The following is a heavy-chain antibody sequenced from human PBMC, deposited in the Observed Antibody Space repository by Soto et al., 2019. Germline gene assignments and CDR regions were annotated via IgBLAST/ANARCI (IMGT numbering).Heavy chain of an antibody. D-gene: IGHD3-3*01. Sequence: EVQLVESGGGLVQPGRSLRLSCAASGFTFDDYAMHWVRQAPGKGLEWGSGISWNSGSIGYADSVKGRFTISRDNAKNSLYLQMNSLRAEDTALYYCAKDKGSGSGYYYYYYMDVWGKGTTVTVSS. V-gene: IGHV3-9*01. J-gene: IGHJ6*03. CDR1: GFTFDDYA. CDR2: ISWNSGSI. CDR3: AKDKGSGSGYYYYYYMDV.